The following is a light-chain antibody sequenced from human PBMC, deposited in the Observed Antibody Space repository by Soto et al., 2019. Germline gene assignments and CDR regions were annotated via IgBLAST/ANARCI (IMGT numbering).Light chain of an antibody. V-gene: IGKV3-11*01. CDR1: QSVSSY. CDR2: DAS. J-gene: IGKJ2*01. CDR3: QQRYNWPYT. Sequence: EIVLTQSPATLSLSPGESATLSCRASQSVSSYLAWFQQKPGQPPRLLIYDASNRATVIPARLSGSGSGTDFTLTISSLEPEDFAVYYCQQRYNWPYTFGQGTKLEIK.